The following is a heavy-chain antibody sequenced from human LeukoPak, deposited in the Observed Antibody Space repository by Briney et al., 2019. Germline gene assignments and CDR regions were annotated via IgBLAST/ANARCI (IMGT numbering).Heavy chain of an antibody. CDR3: ASTLPRGLLWFGDCDY. Sequence: PSETLSLTCTVSGGSIGSSSYYWGWIRQPPGKGLEWIGSIYYSGSTYYNPSLKSRVAISVDTSKNQFSLKLSSVTAADTAVYYCASTLPRGLLWFGDCDYWGQGTLVTVSS. J-gene: IGHJ4*02. CDR2: IYYSGST. D-gene: IGHD3-10*01. V-gene: IGHV4-39*01. CDR1: GGSIGSSSYY.